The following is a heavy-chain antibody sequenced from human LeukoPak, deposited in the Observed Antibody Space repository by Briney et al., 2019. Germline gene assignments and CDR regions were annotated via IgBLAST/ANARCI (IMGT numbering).Heavy chain of an antibody. CDR1: GFTFSSYS. J-gene: IGHJ4*02. CDR3: ASDSSSTSPY. V-gene: IGHV3-21*01. D-gene: IGHD6-6*01. Sequence: GGSPRLSCAASGFTFSSYSMNWVRQAPGKGLEWVSSISSSSSYIYYADSVKGRFTITRDNAKNSLYLQMNSLRAEDTAVYYCASDSSSTSPYWGQGTPVTVSS. CDR2: ISSSSSYI.